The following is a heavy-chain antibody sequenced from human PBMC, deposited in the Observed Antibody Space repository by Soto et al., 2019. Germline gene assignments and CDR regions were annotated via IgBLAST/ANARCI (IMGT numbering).Heavy chain of an antibody. CDR2: IDHDGRST. Sequence: EVQLVESGGGLVQPGGSLRLSCAASGFSFSTYWMHWVRQGPGKGLVWVSRIDHDGRSTSYADSVKGRFTISRDNAKNPLSLQMNSLLVEDTGVYYCVRKAGASYMPAEYFQHWGQGTLVTVSS. J-gene: IGHJ1*01. V-gene: IGHV3-74*01. CDR1: GFSFSTYW. CDR3: VRKAGASYMPAEYFQH. D-gene: IGHD2-2*01.